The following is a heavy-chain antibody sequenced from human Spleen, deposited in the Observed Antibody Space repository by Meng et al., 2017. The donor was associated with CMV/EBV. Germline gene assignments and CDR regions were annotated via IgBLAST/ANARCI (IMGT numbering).Heavy chain of an antibody. J-gene: IGHJ5*02. D-gene: IGHD3-16*01. CDR1: GYTFTDYG. CDR2: ISAHNGYT. V-gene: IGHV1-18*01. CDR3: ARLGGREGWFDP. Sequence: ASVKVSCKASGYTFTDYGVDWVRQAPGQGLEWMGWISAHNGYTKYEQKFQGRVTMTRNTSISTAYMELSSLRSEDTAVYYCARLGGREGWFDPWGQGTLVTVSS.